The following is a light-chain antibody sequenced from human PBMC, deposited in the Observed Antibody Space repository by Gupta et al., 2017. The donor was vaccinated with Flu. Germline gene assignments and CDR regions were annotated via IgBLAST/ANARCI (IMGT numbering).Light chain of an antibody. Sequence: GTLSLSPGEGVTLSCRTSQTINNNFLAWYQQKRGQAPRLLIFGASNRATGIPGRFSGGGSGTDFTLTISGLEPEDFAVYYCQQYGSSPRTFGQGTRVEIK. J-gene: IGKJ1*01. CDR2: GAS. V-gene: IGKV3-20*01. CDR3: QQYGSSPRT. CDR1: QTINNNF.